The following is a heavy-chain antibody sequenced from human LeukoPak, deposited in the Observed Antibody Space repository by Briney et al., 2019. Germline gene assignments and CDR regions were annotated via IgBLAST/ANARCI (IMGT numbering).Heavy chain of an antibody. J-gene: IGHJ4*02. CDR1: GRSFSGYY. Sequence: SETLSLTCAVYGRSFSGYYWSWIRQPPGKGLEWIGEINHSGSTNYNPSLKSRVTISVDTSKNQFSLKLSSVTAADTAVYYCARQRSYYCSGGSCYPYYFDYWGQGTLVTVSS. D-gene: IGHD2-15*01. CDR3: ARQRSYYCSGGSCYPYYFDY. CDR2: INHSGST. V-gene: IGHV4-34*01.